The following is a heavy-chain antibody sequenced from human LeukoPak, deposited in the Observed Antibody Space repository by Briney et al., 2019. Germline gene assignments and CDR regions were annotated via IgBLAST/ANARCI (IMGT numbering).Heavy chain of an antibody. CDR1: GISFSSFW. D-gene: IGHD5-18*01. CDR3: TTDDRGYSYAPRY. Sequence: GGSLRLSCAVSGISFSSFWMSWVRQAPGKGLEWVANINQDGSETYYVDSVKGRFTISRDNAKNSLYLQMNSLRVEDTAWYYCTTDDRGYSYAPRYWGQGTLVTVSS. V-gene: IGHV3-7*05. J-gene: IGHJ4*02. CDR2: INQDGSET.